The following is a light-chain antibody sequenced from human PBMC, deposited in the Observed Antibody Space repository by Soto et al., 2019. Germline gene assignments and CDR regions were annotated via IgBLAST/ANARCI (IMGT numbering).Light chain of an antibody. J-gene: IGKJ1*01. V-gene: IGKV1-12*01. Sequence: IRLTRSPPTLCASVLDRVTSTFRASQTIATWMAWYQQKPGKAPKLLIYAASTLQSGVPSRFSGSGSGTDFTLTISSLQPEDFATFYCQQAYTFPRTFGQGTKVDIK. CDR2: AAS. CDR1: QTIATW. CDR3: QQAYTFPRT.